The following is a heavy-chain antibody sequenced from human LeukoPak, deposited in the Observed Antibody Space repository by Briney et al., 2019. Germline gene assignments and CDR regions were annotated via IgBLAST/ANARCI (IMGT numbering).Heavy chain of an antibody. J-gene: IGHJ3*02. CDR1: GGTFSSYA. V-gene: IGHV1-69*05. CDR3: AREMVVTDAFDI. CDR2: IIPIFGTA. D-gene: IGHD4-23*01. Sequence: SVKVSCKXSGGTFSSYAISWVRQAPGQGLEWMGRIIPIFGTANYAQKFQGRVTITTDESTSTAYMELSSLRSEDTAVYYCAREMVVTDAFDIWGQGTMVTVSS.